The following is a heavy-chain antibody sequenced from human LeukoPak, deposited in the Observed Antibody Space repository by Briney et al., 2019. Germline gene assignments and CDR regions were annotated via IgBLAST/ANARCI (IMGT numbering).Heavy chain of an antibody. CDR2: IYYSGST. Sequence: KPSATLSLTCTVSGGSISSYYWSWIRQPPGKRLEWIGYIYYSGSTNYSPSLKSRVTISVDTSKNQISLKLSSVTAADTAVYYCARDLGVMVRAFDIWGQGTMVTVSS. CDR3: ARDLGVMVRAFDI. D-gene: IGHD5-18*01. V-gene: IGHV4-59*01. CDR1: GGSISSYY. J-gene: IGHJ3*02.